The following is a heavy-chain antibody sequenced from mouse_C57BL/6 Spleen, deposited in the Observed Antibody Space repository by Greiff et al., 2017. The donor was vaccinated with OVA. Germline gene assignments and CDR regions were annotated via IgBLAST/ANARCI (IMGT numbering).Heavy chain of an antibody. CDR3: ARQGLLYAMDY. Sequence: EVQLVESGGGLVKPGGSLKLSCAASGFTFSSYTMSWVRQTPEKRLEWVATISGGGGNTYYPDSVKGRFTISRDNAKNTLYLQMSSLRSEDTALYYCARQGLLYAMDYWGQGTSVTVSS. J-gene: IGHJ4*01. CDR1: GFTFSSYT. CDR2: ISGGGGNT. D-gene: IGHD2-1*01. V-gene: IGHV5-9*01.